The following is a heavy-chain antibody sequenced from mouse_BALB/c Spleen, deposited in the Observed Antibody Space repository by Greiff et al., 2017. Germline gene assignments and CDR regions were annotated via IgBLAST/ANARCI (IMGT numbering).Heavy chain of an antibody. Sequence: EVKLVESGGGLVQPGGSRKLSCAASGFTFSSFGMHWVRQAPEKGLEWVAYISSGSSTIYYADTVKGRFTISRDNPKNTLFLQMTSLRSEDTAMYYCARSYYRYDRGYAMDYWGQGTSVTVSS. D-gene: IGHD2-14*01. CDR1: GFTFSSFG. V-gene: IGHV5-17*02. J-gene: IGHJ4*01. CDR2: ISSGSSTI. CDR3: ARSYYRYDRGYAMDY.